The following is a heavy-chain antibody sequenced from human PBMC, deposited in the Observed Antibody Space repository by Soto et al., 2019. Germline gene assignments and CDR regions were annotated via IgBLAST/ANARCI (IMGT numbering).Heavy chain of an antibody. D-gene: IGHD2-15*01. Sequence: ASVKVSCKASGYTFTSYGISWVRQAPGQGLEWMGWISAYNGNTNYAQKLQGRVTMTTDTSTSTAYMELRSLRSDDAAVYYCARARYCSGGSCYSYWFDPWGQGTLVTVYS. J-gene: IGHJ5*02. CDR1: GYTFTSYG. V-gene: IGHV1-18*01. CDR3: ARARYCSGGSCYSYWFDP. CDR2: ISAYNGNT.